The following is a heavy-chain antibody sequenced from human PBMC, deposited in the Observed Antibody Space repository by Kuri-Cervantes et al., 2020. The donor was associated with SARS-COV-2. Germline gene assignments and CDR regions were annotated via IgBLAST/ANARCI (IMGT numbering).Heavy chain of an antibody. CDR3: AIQPRNKLELRFLESRYFDY. J-gene: IGHJ4*02. CDR2: ISCSGGST. V-gene: IGHV3-23*01. CDR1: GFTFSSYA. Sequence: GGSLRLSCAASGFTFSSYAMSWVRQAPGKGLEWVSAISCSGGSTYYADSVKGRFTISRDNSKHTLYLQMNSLRAEDTAVYYCAIQPRNKLELRFLESRYFDYWGQGTLVTVSS. D-gene: IGHD1-7*01.